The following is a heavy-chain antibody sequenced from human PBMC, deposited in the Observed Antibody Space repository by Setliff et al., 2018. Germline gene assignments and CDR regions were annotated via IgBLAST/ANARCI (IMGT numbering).Heavy chain of an antibody. J-gene: IGHJ6*03. CDR2: TIPIFGTT. D-gene: IGHD5-18*01. CDR1: GGTFSSYG. V-gene: IGHV1-69*05. Sequence: SVKVSCKASGGTFSSYGISWVRQAPGQGLEWMGGTIPIFGTTNYAQRFQGRVTIITDESTSTAYMELSSLRTEDTAVYYCAREGVDTRSSTDYRYYMDVWGKGTTVTVSS. CDR3: AREGVDTRSSTDYRYYMDV.